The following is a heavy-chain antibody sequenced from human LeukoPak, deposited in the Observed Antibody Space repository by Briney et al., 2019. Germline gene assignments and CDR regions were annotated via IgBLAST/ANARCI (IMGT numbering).Heavy chain of an antibody. CDR2: IKQDGSEK. CDR3: TKDPNGDYIGAFDP. CDR1: GFTFNSFW. V-gene: IGHV3-7*03. D-gene: IGHD4-17*01. Sequence: GGSLRLSCVASGFTFNSFWMTWVRQAPGKGLEWVANIKQDGSEKYYVDSVKGRFTISRDNAKNSLYLQMNSLRADDTAIYYCTKDPNGDYIGAFDPWGQGTLVTVSS. J-gene: IGHJ5*02.